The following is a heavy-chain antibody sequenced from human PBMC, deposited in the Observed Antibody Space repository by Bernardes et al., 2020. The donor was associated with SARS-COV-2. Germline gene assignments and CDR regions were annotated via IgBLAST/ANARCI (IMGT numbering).Heavy chain of an antibody. D-gene: IGHD3-10*01. CDR2: INPTTGST. J-gene: IGHJ4*02. Sequence: ASVKVSCRASGYTFNTHFIHWVRQAPGQGLEWVGIINPTTGSTTYAQTFQGRVTVTTDTSTSTVYLEVSGLTNEDTAMYFCAREGFIGPGIYRHFDYWGPGTLVTVSS. CDR3: AREGFIGPGIYRHFDY. V-gene: IGHV1-46*02. CDR1: GYTFNTHF.